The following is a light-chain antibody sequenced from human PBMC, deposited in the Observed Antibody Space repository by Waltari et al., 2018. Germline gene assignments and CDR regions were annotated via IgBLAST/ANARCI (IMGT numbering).Light chain of an antibody. CDR1: QSILSSSNTKQY. J-gene: IGKJ2*01. CDR2: WAS. Sequence: DIVMTQSPDSLAVSVGERATINCKSSQSILSSSNTKQYLAWYQQKPGQPPKLLIYWASVRGSGVPARFSGSGSGTDFTLTITSLQADDVAVYYCQQYYTSPYTFGQGTKLEIK. V-gene: IGKV4-1*01. CDR3: QQYYTSPYT.